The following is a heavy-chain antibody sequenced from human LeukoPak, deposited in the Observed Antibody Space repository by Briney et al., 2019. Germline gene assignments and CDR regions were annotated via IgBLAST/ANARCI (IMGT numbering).Heavy chain of an antibody. CDR2: ITGGGGTT. D-gene: IGHD4-23*01. CDR3: AKDREYGGNSGLVY. V-gene: IGHV3-23*01. CDR1: GFTFSNYA. J-gene: IGHJ4*02. Sequence: AGGSLRLSCAASGFTFSNYAMSWVRQAPGKALEWVSAITGGGGTTYYAGSVKGRFTISRDNSKNTLYLQMNSLRAEDTAVYYCAKDREYGGNSGLVYWGQGTLVTVSS.